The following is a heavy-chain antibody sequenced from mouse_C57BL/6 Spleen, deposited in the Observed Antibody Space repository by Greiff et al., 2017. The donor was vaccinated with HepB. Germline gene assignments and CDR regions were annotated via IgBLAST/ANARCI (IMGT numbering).Heavy chain of an antibody. V-gene: IGHV1-39*01. CDR2: ITPNYGTT. D-gene: IGHD2-3*01. J-gene: IGHJ1*03. CDR3: ARSYDGYFYWYFDV. CDR1: GYSFTDYN. Sequence: EVQLQQSGPELVKSGASVKMSCKASGYSFTDYNMNWVKPSNGKSLEWIGVITPNYGTTSYNQQFKGKATLTVDQSSSTAYMQLNRLTSADAAVYDCARSYDGYFYWYFDVWGTGTTVTVAS.